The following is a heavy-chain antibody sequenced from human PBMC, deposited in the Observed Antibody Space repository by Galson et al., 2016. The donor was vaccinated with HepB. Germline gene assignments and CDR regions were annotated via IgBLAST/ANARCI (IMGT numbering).Heavy chain of an antibody. D-gene: IGHD5-12*01. CDR1: GGSIRSYY. CDR2: ISYSGST. J-gene: IGHJ3*01. V-gene: IGHV4-59*01. CDR3: AKVGRYSFDV. Sequence: SETLSLTCSVSGGSIRSYYWSWIRQPPGKGLEWIGSISYSGSTNYNPSLDSRVTVSVDTSKNQFSLRLTSVTAADTAVYYCAKVGRYSFDVWGPGTMVTVSS.